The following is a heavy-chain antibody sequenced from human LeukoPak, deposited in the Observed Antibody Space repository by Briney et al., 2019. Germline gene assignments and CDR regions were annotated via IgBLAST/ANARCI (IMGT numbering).Heavy chain of an antibody. CDR2: IIPIFGTA. D-gene: IGHD3-10*01. CDR1: GGTFSSYA. CDR3: ARTGEHWFDP. Sequence: ASVKVSCKASGGTFSSYAISWVRQAPGRGLEWMGGIIPIFGTANYAQKFQGRVTITTDESTSTAYMELSSLRSEDTAVYYCARTGEHWFDPWGQGTLVTVSS. V-gene: IGHV1-69*05. J-gene: IGHJ5*02.